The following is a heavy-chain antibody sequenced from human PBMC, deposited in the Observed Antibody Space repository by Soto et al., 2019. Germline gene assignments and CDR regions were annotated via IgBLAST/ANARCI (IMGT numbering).Heavy chain of an antibody. J-gene: IGHJ4*02. Sequence: PGGCLRLCWAASGFTFRAYSMNWVRQGAGKGLEWVSAISSSSSYIFYADSVKGRFTISRDNAQNSLYLQMNSLRAEATAVYYCARDLGVPATEPSLDSSGQGSL. CDR1: GFTFRAYS. CDR2: ISSSSSYI. CDR3: ARDLGVPATEPSLDS. V-gene: IGHV3-21*01. D-gene: IGHD2-2*01.